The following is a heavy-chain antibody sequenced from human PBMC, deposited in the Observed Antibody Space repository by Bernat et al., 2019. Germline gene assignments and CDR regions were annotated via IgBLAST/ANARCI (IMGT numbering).Heavy chain of an antibody. D-gene: IGHD3-16*02. Sequence: QVQLVESGGGVVQPGRSLRLSCAASGFTFSSYAMHWVRQAPGKGLEWAAVISYDGSNKYYADSVKGRFTISRDNSKNTLYLQMNSLRAEDTAVYYCARDSKDYVWGSYRFILDYWGQGTLVTVSS. J-gene: IGHJ4*02. CDR3: ARDSKDYVWGSYRFILDY. CDR1: GFTFSSYA. V-gene: IGHV3-30-3*01. CDR2: ISYDGSNK.